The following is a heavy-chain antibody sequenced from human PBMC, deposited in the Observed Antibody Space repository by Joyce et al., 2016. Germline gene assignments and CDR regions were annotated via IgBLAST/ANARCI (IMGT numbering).Heavy chain of an antibody. CDR3: ARGVPGGAIDY. CDR2: ISTENGNA. V-gene: IGHV1-18*01. CDR1: GYTFSNYA. D-gene: IGHD3-16*01. Sequence: QVHLVQSGSEVRRSGASVKVSCKPSGYTFSNYALTWVRQAPGQGLEWMGWISTENGNATYAENLRDRVTMTIDTSTGTVYMDLKTLRSDDTAVYYCARGVPGGAIDYWGQGTLVTVSS. J-gene: IGHJ4*02.